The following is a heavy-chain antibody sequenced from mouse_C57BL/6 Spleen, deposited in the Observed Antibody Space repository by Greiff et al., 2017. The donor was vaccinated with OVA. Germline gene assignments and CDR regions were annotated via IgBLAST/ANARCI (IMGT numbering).Heavy chain of an antibody. Sequence: QVQLQQSGAELVKPGASVKLSCKASGYNFTSYWMHWVKQRPGRGLEWIGRIDPNSGGPKYNEKFQSTATLTGDKPASTAYLQRTSMTSENSAVYYCARSVDDFYWYVDVWGTGTRVTVSS. J-gene: IGHJ1*03. D-gene: IGHD2-13*01. CDR2: IDPNSGGP. CDR1: GYNFTSYW. CDR3: ARSVDDFYWYVDV. V-gene: IGHV1-72*01.